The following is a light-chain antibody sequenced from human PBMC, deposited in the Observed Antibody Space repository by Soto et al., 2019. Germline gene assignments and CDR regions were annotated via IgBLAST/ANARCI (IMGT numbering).Light chain of an antibody. CDR3: QQSYTTPRT. CDR1: QSISTF. CDR2: AAS. J-gene: IGKJ1*01. V-gene: IGKV1-39*01. Sequence: DIQMTQSPSSLSASVGDRVSVTCRASQSISTFLNWYQQRPGEAPKLLIYAASSLQSGVPSRFSGSGSGADFTLTIGTLQPEDFATYYCQQSYTTPRTFSQGTQV.